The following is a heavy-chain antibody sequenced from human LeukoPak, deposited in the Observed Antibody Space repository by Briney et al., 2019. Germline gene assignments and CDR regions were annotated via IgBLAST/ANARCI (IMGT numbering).Heavy chain of an antibody. CDR2: IKQDGSEK. D-gene: IGHD3-3*01. J-gene: IGHJ4*02. CDR3: GRDFRFLDDY. CDR1: GFTFSNYW. V-gene: IGHV3-7*01. Sequence: GGPLRLSCAASGFTFSNYWMTWVRQAPGKGLEWVGNIKQDGSEKYYVDSVKGRFTISRDNAKNSLYLQMNSLRAEDTAVYYCGRDFRFLDDYWGQGTLVTVSS.